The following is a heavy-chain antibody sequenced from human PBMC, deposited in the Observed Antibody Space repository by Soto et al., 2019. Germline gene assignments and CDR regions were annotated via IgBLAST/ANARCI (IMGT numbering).Heavy chain of an antibody. CDR2: VYFSGST. CDR3: ARIPVDTYMIYWSDP. J-gene: IGHJ5*02. Sequence: PSETLSLTCSVSGDSVSSGDYYWSWIRQPPGKGLEWIGHVYFSGSTNYIPSLKSRLTMSVDTAKNQFSLKLNSVTAADTVVYYCARIPVDTYMIYWSDPWGQGTTVTVSS. V-gene: IGHV4-61*08. D-gene: IGHD3-16*01. CDR1: GDSVSSGDYY.